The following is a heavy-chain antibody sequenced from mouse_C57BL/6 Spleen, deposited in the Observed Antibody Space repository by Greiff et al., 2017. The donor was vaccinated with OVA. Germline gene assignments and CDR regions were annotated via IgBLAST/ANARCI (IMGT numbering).Heavy chain of an antibody. V-gene: IGHV1-64*01. CDR2: IHPNSGST. D-gene: IGHD1-1*01. Sequence: QVHVKQPGAELVKPGASVKLSCKASGYTFTSYWMHWVKQRPGQGLEWIGMIHPNSGSTNYNEKFKSKATLTVDKSSSTAYMQLSSLTSEDSAVYYCARGFITTVVAHWYFDVWGTGTTVTVSS. CDR3: ARGFITTVVAHWYFDV. CDR1: GYTFTSYW. J-gene: IGHJ1*03.